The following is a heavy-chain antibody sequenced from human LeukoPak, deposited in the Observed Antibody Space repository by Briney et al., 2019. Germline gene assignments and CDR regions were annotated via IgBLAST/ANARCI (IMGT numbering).Heavy chain of an antibody. CDR1: GDSITGSSYH. V-gene: IGHV4-39*01. CDR3: ATTSYYYDSPDY. D-gene: IGHD3-22*01. J-gene: IGHJ4*02. CDR2: IYYSWDT. Sequence: SETLSLTCTVSGDSITGSSYHWGWIRQPPGKGLEWIGSIYYSWDTYYNPSLKSRVTISVDTSKNQFSLKLSSVTAADTAVYYCATTSYYYDSPDYWGQGTLVTVSS.